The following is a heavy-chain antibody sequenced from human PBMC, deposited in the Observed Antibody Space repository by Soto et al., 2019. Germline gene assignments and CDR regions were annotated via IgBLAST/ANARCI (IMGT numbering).Heavy chain of an antibody. CDR2: VCYSGST. CDR1: GGSISTYY. CDR3: ARRTLLLAPDDY. V-gene: IGHV4-59*01. J-gene: IGHJ4*02. Sequence: QVQLQESGPGLVKPSETLSLTCTISGGSISTYYWSWIRQPPGKRLEWIGNVCYSGSTNYSPSLKSRVTISIDTSKNQFSLKLNSVTAADTAVYYCARRTLLLAPDDYWGQGTLVTVSS.